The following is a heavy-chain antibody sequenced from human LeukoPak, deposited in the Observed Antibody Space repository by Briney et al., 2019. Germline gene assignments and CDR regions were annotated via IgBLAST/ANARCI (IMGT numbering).Heavy chain of an antibody. CDR2: IYPGDSDT. V-gene: IGHV5-51*01. D-gene: IGHD3-22*01. CDR1: GYSFTSYW. J-gene: IGHJ5*02. CDR3: ARGLKDSSGYYYVWWFDP. Sequence: GESLQISCQGSGYSFTSYWIGWVRQMPGKGLEWMGIIYPGDSDTRYSPSFQGQVTISADKSISTAYLQWSSLKASDTAMYYCARGLKDSSGYYYVWWFDPWGQGTLVTVSS.